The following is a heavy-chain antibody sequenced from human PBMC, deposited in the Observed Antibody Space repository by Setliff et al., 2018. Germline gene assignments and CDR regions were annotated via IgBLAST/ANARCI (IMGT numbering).Heavy chain of an antibody. CDR1: GYNFTAYY. D-gene: IGHD3-22*01. Sequence: ASVKVSCKTSGYNFTAYYIHWVRQAPGQGLEWMGWISTYNGDTDYAQKLQDRLTMTTDTSTSTAYMELRSLRSDDTAVYYCARDSSGYMAFDIWGQGTMVTVSS. J-gene: IGHJ3*02. V-gene: IGHV1-18*04. CDR2: ISTYNGDT. CDR3: ARDSSGYMAFDI.